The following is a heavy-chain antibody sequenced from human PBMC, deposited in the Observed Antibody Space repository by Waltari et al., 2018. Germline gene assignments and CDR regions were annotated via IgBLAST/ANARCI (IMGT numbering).Heavy chain of an antibody. J-gene: IGHJ4*02. CDR3: AKGYRAVPAAAIDY. V-gene: IGHV3-30*18. CDR2: ISYDGSNK. Sequence: QVQLVESGGGVVQPGRSLRLSCAASGFTFSSYGMHWGRQAPGKGLGWVAVISYDGSNKYYADSVKGRFTISRDNSKNTLYLQMNSLRAEDTAVYYCAKGYRAVPAAAIDYWGQGTLVTVSS. D-gene: IGHD2-2*01. CDR1: GFTFSSYG.